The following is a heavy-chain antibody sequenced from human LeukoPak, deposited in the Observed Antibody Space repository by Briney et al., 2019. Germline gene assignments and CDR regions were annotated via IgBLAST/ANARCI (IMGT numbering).Heavy chain of an antibody. CDR1: GYTFTSYG. Sequence: ASVKVSCKASGYTFTSYGMNWVRQAPGQGLEWMGWINTNTGNPTYAQGFTGRFVFSLDTSVSTAYLQISSLKAEDTAVYYCARVLAMIRGAPFDYWGQGILVTVSS. J-gene: IGHJ4*02. CDR3: ARVLAMIRGAPFDY. CDR2: INTNTGNP. V-gene: IGHV7-4-1*02. D-gene: IGHD3-10*01.